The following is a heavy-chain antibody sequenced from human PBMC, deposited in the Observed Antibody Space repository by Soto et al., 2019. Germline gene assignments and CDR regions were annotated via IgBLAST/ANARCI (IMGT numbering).Heavy chain of an antibody. V-gene: IGHV3-33*01. CDR3: ARDNNAHVYVGKDFDY. D-gene: IGHD3-16*01. Sequence: QVQLVDSGGGVVQPGRSLRLSCAASGFTFSSYGMHWVRQAPGKGLEWVSVVGFDGSNINYADSVRGRFTISRDNSKNTLDLQMNSFRAEDTAVYHCARDNNAHVYVGKDFDYWSQGTLVTVSS. CDR1: GFTFSSYG. CDR2: VGFDGSNI. J-gene: IGHJ4*02.